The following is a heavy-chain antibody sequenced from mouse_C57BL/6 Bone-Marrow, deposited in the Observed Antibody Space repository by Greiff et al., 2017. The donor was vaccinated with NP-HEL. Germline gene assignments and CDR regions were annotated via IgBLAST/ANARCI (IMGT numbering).Heavy chain of an antibody. Sequence: VQLQQSGPELVKPGASVKISCKASGYTFTDYYINWVKQRPGQGLEWIGWIFPGSGSTYYNEKFKGKATLTVDKSSSTAYMLLSSLTSEDSAVYFCSCYYGSSYVALDYWGQGTSVTVSS. D-gene: IGHD1-1*01. CDR2: IFPGSGST. CDR1: GYTFTDYY. CDR3: SCYYGSSYVALDY. V-gene: IGHV1-75*01. J-gene: IGHJ4*01.